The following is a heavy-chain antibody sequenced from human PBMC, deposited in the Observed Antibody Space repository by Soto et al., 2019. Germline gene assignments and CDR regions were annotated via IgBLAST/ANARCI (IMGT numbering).Heavy chain of an antibody. CDR1: GGSISSSSYY. D-gene: IGHD3-22*01. J-gene: IGHJ5*01. Sequence: SETLSLTCTVSGGSISSSSYYWGWIRQPPGKGLEWIGSIYYSGSTYYNPSLKSRVTISVDTSKNQFSLKLSSVTAADTAVFYCARFYYYDSRNLPGFDSWGQGTLVTVSS. CDR2: IYYSGST. CDR3: ARFYYYDSRNLPGFDS. V-gene: IGHV4-39*01.